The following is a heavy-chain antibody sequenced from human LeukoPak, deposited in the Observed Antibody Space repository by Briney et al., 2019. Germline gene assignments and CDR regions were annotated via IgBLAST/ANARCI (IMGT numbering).Heavy chain of an antibody. J-gene: IGHJ6*03. D-gene: IGHD2-15*01. Sequence: PSETLSLTCTVSGGSISSYYWSWIRHPPGKGLVWIGYIYYNGRTNYNPSLKSRVTISVDTSKNQFSLKLSSVTAADTAVYYCARDSPQIAPANYYDYYMDVWGKGTTVTVSS. CDR1: GGSISSYY. V-gene: IGHV4-59*01. CDR2: IYYNGRT. CDR3: ARDSPQIAPANYYDYYMDV.